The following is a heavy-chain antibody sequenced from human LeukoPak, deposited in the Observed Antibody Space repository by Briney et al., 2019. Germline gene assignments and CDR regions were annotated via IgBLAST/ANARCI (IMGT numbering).Heavy chain of an antibody. Sequence: SETLSLTCTVSGGSVCSGSYYWSWIRQPPGKGLEWIGYIYYSGTTNYNPPPTSRVTISVATSKDQFSLKLSPVTAADTAVYYRARDLGPDENWFDPWGQGTLVTVSS. CDR3: ARDLGPDENWFDP. CDR2: IYYSGTT. CDR1: GGSVCSGSYY. J-gene: IGHJ5*02. V-gene: IGHV4-61*01. D-gene: IGHD3-16*01.